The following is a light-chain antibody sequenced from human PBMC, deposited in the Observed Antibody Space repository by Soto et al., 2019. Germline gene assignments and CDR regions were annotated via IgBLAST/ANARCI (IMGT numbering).Light chain of an antibody. Sequence: QSVLTQPASVSGSPGQSIAISCTGTSSDVGGYNYVSWYQQHPGKAPKLMIYDVTTRPSGVSNRFSGSKSGNTAALTISGLQAEGEADYYFSSYTSHTPGGFRTGTKLTVL. CDR2: DVT. CDR3: SSYTSHTPGG. V-gene: IGLV2-14*03. CDR1: SSDVGGYNY. J-gene: IGLJ1*01.